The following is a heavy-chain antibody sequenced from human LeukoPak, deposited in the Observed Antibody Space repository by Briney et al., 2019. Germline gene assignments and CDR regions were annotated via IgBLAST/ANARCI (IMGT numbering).Heavy chain of an antibody. J-gene: IGHJ5*02. V-gene: IGHV7-4-1*02. CDR1: GYTFTSYA. CDR2: INTNTGNP. D-gene: IGHD3-22*01. Sequence: GASVKVSCKASGYTFTSYAMKWVRQAPGQGLEWMGWINTNTGNPTYAQGFTGRFVFSLDTSVSTAYLQISSLKAEDTAVYYCARGLYYYDSSGYHNWFDPWGQGTLVTVSS. CDR3: ARGLYYYDSSGYHNWFDP.